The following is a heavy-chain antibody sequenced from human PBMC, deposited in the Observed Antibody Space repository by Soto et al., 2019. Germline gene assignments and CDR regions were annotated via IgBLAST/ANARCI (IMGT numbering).Heavy chain of an antibody. CDR3: ASGSLGYSSGWFPFDY. D-gene: IGHD6-19*01. CDR1: GYTFTSYG. J-gene: IGHJ4*02. Sequence: ASVKVSCKASGYTFTSYGISWVRQAPGRGLEWMGWISAYNGNTNYAQKLQGRVTMTTDTSTSTAYMELRSLRSDDTAVYYCASGSLGYSSGWFPFDYWGQGTLVTVSS. V-gene: IGHV1-18*01. CDR2: ISAYNGNT.